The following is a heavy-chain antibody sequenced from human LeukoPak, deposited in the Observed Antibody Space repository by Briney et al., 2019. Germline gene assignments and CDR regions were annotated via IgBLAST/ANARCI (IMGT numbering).Heavy chain of an antibody. CDR1: GGTFSSYA. J-gene: IGHJ3*02. CDR3: ARESHLPDYDFWSGYQIHAFDI. Sequence: SVKVSCKASGGTFSSYAISWVRQAPGQGLEWMGGIIPIFGTANYAQKFQGRVTITADESTSTAYMELSSLRSEDTAVYYCARESHLPDYDFWSGYQIHAFDIWGQGTMVTVSS. CDR2: IIPIFGTA. D-gene: IGHD3-3*01. V-gene: IGHV1-69*01.